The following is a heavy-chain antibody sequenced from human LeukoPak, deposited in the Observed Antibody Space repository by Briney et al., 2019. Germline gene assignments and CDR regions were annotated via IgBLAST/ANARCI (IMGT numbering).Heavy chain of an antibody. CDR3: ARRDNWGYFDY. CDR1: GGSISSSSYY. D-gene: IGHD7-27*01. CDR2: IYYSGST. V-gene: IGHV4-39*01. Sequence: SETLSLTCTVSGGSISSSSYYWGWIRQPPGKGLEWIGSIYYSGSTYYNPSLKSRVTISVDTSKNQFSLKLSSVTAADTAVYYCARRDNWGYFDYWGQGTLVTVPS. J-gene: IGHJ4*02.